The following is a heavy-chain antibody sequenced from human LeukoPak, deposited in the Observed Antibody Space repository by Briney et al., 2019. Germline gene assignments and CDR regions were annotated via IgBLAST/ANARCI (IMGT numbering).Heavy chain of an antibody. J-gene: IGHJ4*02. Sequence: SVKVSCEASGGTFSSYAISWVRQAPGQGLEWMGGIIPIFGTANYAQKFQGRVTITTDESTSTAYMELSGLRSEDTAVYYCARGSYDILTGYQQKYYFDYWGQGTLVTVSS. CDR1: GGTFSSYA. CDR3: ARGSYDILTGYQQKYYFDY. D-gene: IGHD3-9*01. CDR2: IIPIFGTA. V-gene: IGHV1-69*05.